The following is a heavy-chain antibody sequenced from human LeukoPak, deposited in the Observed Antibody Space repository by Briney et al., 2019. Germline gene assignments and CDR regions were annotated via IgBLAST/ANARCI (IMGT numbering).Heavy chain of an antibody. J-gene: IGHJ4*02. CDR2: IIPIFGTA. Sequence: ASVKVSCKASGGTFSRYAISWVRQAPGQGLEWMGRIIPIFGTANYAQKFQGRVTITTDESTSTAYMELSSLRSEDTAVYYCARDDVGIAARPFDYWGQGTLVTVSS. D-gene: IGHD6-6*01. V-gene: IGHV1-69*05. CDR3: ARDDVGIAARPFDY. CDR1: GGTFSRYA.